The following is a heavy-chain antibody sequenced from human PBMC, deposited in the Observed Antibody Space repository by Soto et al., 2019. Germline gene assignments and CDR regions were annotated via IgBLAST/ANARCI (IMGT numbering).Heavy chain of an antibody. D-gene: IGHD1-26*01. J-gene: IGHJ4*02. CDR3: ARSAGGSYPQYDY. Sequence: QVQLVESGGGVVQPGRSLRLSCAASGFTFSSYAMHWVRQAPGTGLEWVAVISYDGRDKYYPDSVKGRFTISSDNSTNALYLHMHSRRAEDTAVYYCARSAGGSYPQYDYWGQGTLVTVSS. CDR1: GFTFSSYA. V-gene: IGHV3-30*04. CDR2: ISYDGRDK.